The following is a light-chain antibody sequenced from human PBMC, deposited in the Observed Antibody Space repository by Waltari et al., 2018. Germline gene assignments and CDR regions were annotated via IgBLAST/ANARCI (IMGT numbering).Light chain of an antibody. CDR1: TDSVSTSYF. V-gene: IGLV8-61*01. CDR2: NTN. J-gene: IGLJ3*02. Sequence: QPVVTQEPSFSVSPGGTVPLTCALSTDSVSTSYFPSWYQQTPGQTPRTLFFNTNSRSSGVPYRFSGSILGNKAALSITGAQAEDEGDYYCALYLGSGIWVFGGGTKLTVL. CDR3: ALYLGSGIWV.